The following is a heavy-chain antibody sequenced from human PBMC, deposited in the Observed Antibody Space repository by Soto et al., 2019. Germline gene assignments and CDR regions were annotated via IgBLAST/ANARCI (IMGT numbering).Heavy chain of an antibody. Sequence: GGSLRLSCAASGFTFSSYGMHWVRQAPGKGLEWVAVIWYDGSNKYYADSVKGRFTISRDNSKNTLYLQMNSLRAEDTAVYYCARDIFLDYYDSSGPPMGLGPDYYYYGMDVWGQGTTVTVSS. CDR1: GFTFSSYG. V-gene: IGHV3-33*01. J-gene: IGHJ6*02. D-gene: IGHD3-22*01. CDR3: ARDIFLDYYDSSGPPMGLGPDYYYYGMDV. CDR2: IWYDGSNK.